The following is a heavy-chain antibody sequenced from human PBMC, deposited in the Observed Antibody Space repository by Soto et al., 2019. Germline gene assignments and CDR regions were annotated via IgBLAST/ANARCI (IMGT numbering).Heavy chain of an antibody. CDR3: ARRTVNIRTFYSGLKTHCFDY. CDR2: IYYSGST. Sequence: QLQLHESGPGLVKPSETLSLTCAVSGDSMSSSDYYWGWIRQPPGKGLEWIGRIYYSGSTYYNPSLQSRFAISVDTSKNQFSLKLKSVTAADTAIYYCARRTVNIRTFYSGLKTHCFDYWGQGAPVTVSS. J-gene: IGHJ4*02. D-gene: IGHD6-19*01. CDR1: GDSMSSSDYY. V-gene: IGHV4-39*01.